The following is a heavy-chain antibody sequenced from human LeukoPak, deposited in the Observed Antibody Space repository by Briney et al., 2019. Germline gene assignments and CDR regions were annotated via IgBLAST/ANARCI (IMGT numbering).Heavy chain of an antibody. CDR2: TSGDGITT. Sequence: GGSLRLSCAASGFTFHNYAIHWVRQAPGKGLEWVSLTSGDGITTYFADSVKGRFTISRDNSKSSLFLQMNGLRTEDTALYYCARDHVYGGADYWGQGTLVTVSS. J-gene: IGHJ4*02. CDR3: ARDHVYGGADY. V-gene: IGHV3-43*02. CDR1: GFTFHNYA. D-gene: IGHD5/OR15-5a*01.